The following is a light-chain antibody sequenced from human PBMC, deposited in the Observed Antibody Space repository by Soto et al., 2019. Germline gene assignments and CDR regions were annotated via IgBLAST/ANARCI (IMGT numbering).Light chain of an antibody. Sequence: EIVMTQSPATLSVSPGESATLSCRASQSVSSNLAWYQQKPGQAPRLLIYDASNRATGIPARFSGSGSGTDFTLTITSLEPEDFAVYYCHQRQSWPRTFGQGTKVDIK. J-gene: IGKJ1*01. V-gene: IGKV3-11*01. CDR1: QSVSSN. CDR2: DAS. CDR3: HQRQSWPRT.